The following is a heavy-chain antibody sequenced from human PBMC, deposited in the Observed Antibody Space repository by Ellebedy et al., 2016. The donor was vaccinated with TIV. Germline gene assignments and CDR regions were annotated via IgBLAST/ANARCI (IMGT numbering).Heavy chain of an antibody. Sequence: SGPTLMKPTETLTLTCSFSGFSFYTSGVAVGWIRQPPGKALEWLALIYWDDDKCYSPSLKTRLTITKAPSKDQVVLTVTNMDPVDTATYYCAHGRRSYFLRSGSPYYFDSWGQGTLVTVSS. V-gene: IGHV2-5*02. CDR1: GFSFYTSGVA. CDR2: IYWDDDK. D-gene: IGHD3-10*01. J-gene: IGHJ4*02. CDR3: AHGRRSYFLRSGSPYYFDS.